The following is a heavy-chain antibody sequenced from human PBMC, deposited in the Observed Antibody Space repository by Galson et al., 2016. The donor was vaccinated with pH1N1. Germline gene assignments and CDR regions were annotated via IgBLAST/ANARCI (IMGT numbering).Heavy chain of an antibody. D-gene: IGHD3-10*01. CDR3: ARGRGDLAGYYYGLDV. CDR1: GDTFNRYG. J-gene: IGHJ6*02. V-gene: IGHV1-18*01. CDR2: INTRNGYT. Sequence: SVKVSCKASGDTFNRYGITWVLQAPGQGLQWMGWINTRNGYTKNSQKLQGRVTMTTDTTTSTVYLELRSLKSDDTGVYFCARGRGDLAGYYYGLDVWGQGTTVTVSS.